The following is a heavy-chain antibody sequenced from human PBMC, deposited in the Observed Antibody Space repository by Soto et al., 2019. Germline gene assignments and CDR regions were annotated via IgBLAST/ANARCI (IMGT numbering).Heavy chain of an antibody. D-gene: IGHD2-15*01. CDR1: GGSFSGYY. CDR3: ARTSSGGNPDY. CDR2: INHSGST. Sequence: PSETLSLTCAVYGGSFSGYYWSWIRQPPGKGLEWIGEINHSGSTNYNPSLKSRVTISVDTSKNQFSLKLTSVTAADTAVYYCARTSSGGNPDYWGQGTLVTVSS. V-gene: IGHV4-34*01. J-gene: IGHJ4*02.